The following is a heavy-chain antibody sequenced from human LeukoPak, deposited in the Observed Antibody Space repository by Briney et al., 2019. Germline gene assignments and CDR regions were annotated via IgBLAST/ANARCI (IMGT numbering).Heavy chain of an antibody. V-gene: IGHV4-59*01. Sequence: SETLSLTCTVSGGSISSYYWSWIRQPPGKGLEWIGYIYYSGSTNYNPSLKSRVTISVDTSKNQFSLKLSSVTAGDTAVYYCARVGYCSSTSCYGGDAFDIWGQGTMVTVSS. D-gene: IGHD2-2*01. CDR2: IYYSGST. J-gene: IGHJ3*02. CDR3: ARVGYCSSTSCYGGDAFDI. CDR1: GGSISSYY.